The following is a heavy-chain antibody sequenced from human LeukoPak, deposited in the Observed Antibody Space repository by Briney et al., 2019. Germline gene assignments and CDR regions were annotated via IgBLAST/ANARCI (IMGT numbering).Heavy chain of an antibody. D-gene: IGHD4-23*01. CDR3: ARGPFGGGNSGLDY. J-gene: IGHJ4*02. CDR2: INPSGGST. V-gene: IGHV1-46*01. Sequence: ASVKVSCKASGGTFSSYAISWVRQAPGQGLEWMGIINPSGGSTSYAQKFQGRVTMTRDMSTSTVYMELSSLRSEDTAVYYCARGPFGGGNSGLDYWGQGTLVTVSS. CDR1: GGTFSSYA.